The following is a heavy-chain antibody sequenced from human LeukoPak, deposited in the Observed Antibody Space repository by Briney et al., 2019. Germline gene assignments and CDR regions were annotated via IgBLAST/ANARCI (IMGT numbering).Heavy chain of an antibody. V-gene: IGHV1-18*01. CDR2: ISAYNGNT. CDR3: ARGGIVVVTATTIRYYYYGMDV. J-gene: IGHJ6*02. CDR1: GYTFTSYG. Sequence: ASVKVSCTASGYTFTSYGISWVRQAPGQGLEWMGWISAYNGNTNYAQKLQGRVTMTTDTSTSTAYMELRSLRSDDTAVYYCARGGIVVVTATTIRYYYYGMDVWGQGTTVTVSS. D-gene: IGHD2-21*02.